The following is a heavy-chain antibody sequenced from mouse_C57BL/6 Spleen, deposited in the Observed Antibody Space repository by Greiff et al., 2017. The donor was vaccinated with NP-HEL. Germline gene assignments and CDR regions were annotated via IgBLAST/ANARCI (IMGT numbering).Heavy chain of an antibody. CDR1: GFSLTSYG. D-gene: IGHD2-2*01. Sequence: QVQLKESGPGLVQPSQSLSITCTVSGFSLTSYGVHWVRQSPGKGLEWLGVIWSGGSTDYNAAFISRLSISKDNSKSQVFFKMNSLQADDTAIYYCARKDYGYGVYAMDYWGQGTSVTVSS. CDR2: IWSGGST. V-gene: IGHV2-2*01. CDR3: ARKDYGYGVYAMDY. J-gene: IGHJ4*01.